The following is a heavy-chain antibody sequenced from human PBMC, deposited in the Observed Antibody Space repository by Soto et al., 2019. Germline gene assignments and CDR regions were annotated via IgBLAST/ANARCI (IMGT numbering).Heavy chain of an antibody. CDR2: INAGNCNT. Sequence: GXSXKVYLQGSGYTXSRYARDLVRQAPGQSLEWIGWINAGNCNTKYSQKFQGRVTITRDTSAITAYMALSSLRSEDTAVYYWATVDVVVPAADYYYYGMDVWGQGTTVTVSS. CDR1: GYTXSRYA. V-gene: IGHV1-3*01. CDR3: ATVDVVVPAADYYYYGMDV. D-gene: IGHD2-2*01. J-gene: IGHJ6*02.